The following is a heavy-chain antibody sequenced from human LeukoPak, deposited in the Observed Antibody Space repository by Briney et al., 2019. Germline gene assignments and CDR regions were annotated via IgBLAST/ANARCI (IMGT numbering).Heavy chain of an antibody. Sequence: SETLSLTCTVSGGSISSSYYYWGWIRQPPGKGLEWIGSIYYSGSTTYNPSLQSRVTISLDTSKNQFSLKLSSVTAADTAVYYCARTPLIAAAGITWGQGSLVTVSS. CDR3: ARTPLIAAAGIT. J-gene: IGHJ4*02. V-gene: IGHV4-39*07. CDR1: GGSISSSYYY. CDR2: IYYSGST. D-gene: IGHD6-13*01.